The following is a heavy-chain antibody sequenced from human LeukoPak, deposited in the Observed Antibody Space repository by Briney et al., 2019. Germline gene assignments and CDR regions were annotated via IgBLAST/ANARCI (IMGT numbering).Heavy chain of an antibody. CDR2: IKQDGSDK. V-gene: IGHV3-7*01. D-gene: IGHD6-13*01. CDR1: GFTFSTYW. Sequence: GGSLRLSCAASGFTFSTYWMSWVRQAPGKGLEWAASIKQDGSDKYYVDSVKGRFTISRDNAKNSLYLQMNSLRAEDTAVYYCARDSDDRSWNGLFDYWGQGTLVTVSS. J-gene: IGHJ4*02. CDR3: ARDSDDRSWNGLFDY.